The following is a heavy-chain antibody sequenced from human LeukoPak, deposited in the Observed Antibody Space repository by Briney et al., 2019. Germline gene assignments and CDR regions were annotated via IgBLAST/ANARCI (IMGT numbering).Heavy chain of an antibody. CDR2: ISYDGSNK. D-gene: IGHD3-10*01. J-gene: IGHJ1*01. CDR3: ARAGGSGARDPEYFQH. Sequence: ERYIRRSCGATGFTCSSYDMPWVRQAPRKGLEWVAVISYDGSNKYYADSVKGRFTISRDNSKNTLYLQMNSLRAEDTAVYYCARAGGSGARDPEYFQHWGQGTLVTVSS. CDR1: GFTCSSYD. V-gene: IGHV3-33*05.